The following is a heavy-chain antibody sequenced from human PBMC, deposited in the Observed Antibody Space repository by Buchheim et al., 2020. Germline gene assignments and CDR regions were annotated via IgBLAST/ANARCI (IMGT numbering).Heavy chain of an antibody. V-gene: IGHV4-61*02. Sequence: QVQVLESGPGLVKPSQTLSLTCSVSGDSISSGTYYWNWIRQPAGKGLEWIGRSNRSGSADFNPSLKSRVTISVDTSQHQISLKLNSVTAADTAVYYCARAYYGGNSNWFGPWGQGTL. CDR3: ARAYYGGNSNWFGP. D-gene: IGHD4-23*01. CDR2: SNRSGSA. CDR1: GDSISSGTYY. J-gene: IGHJ5*02.